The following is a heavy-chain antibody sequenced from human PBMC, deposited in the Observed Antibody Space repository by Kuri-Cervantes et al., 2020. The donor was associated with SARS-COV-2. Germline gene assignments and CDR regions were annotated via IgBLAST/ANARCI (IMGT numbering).Heavy chain of an antibody. D-gene: IGHD3-3*01. CDR2: INPNSGGT. J-gene: IGHJ4*02. CDR3: ARVRQNDFQAFDY. CDR1: GYSFTSYY. V-gene: IGHV1-2*02. Sequence: ASVKVSCKASGYSFTSYYINWVRQAPGQGLEWMGWINPNSGGTNYAQKFQGRVTMTRDTSISTAYMELSRLRFDDTAVYYCARVRQNDFQAFDYWGQGTLVTVSS.